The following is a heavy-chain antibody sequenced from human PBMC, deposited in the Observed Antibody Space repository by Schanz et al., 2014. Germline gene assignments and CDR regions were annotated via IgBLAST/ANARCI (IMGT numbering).Heavy chain of an antibody. D-gene: IGHD1-1*01. J-gene: IGHJ4*02. CDR3: MAMGRNASHYFDH. CDR2: ISGSSIHK. Sequence: QVYLVESGGDLVKPGGSLRLSCAASGFTFSDYYMAWIRQAPGKGLEWVSHISGSSIHKNYADSVKGRFSISRDNGETSVYLQINSLRVEDTAVYYCMAMGRNASHYFDHWGQGTLVTVSS. CDR1: GFTFSDYY. V-gene: IGHV3-11*05.